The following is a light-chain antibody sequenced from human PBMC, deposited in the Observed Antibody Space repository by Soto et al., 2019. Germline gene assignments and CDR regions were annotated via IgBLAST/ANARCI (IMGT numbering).Light chain of an antibody. CDR2: GAS. CDR3: QHYNNWPFT. V-gene: IGKV3-15*01. J-gene: IGKJ2*01. CDR1: QSISSN. Sequence: EIVMTQSPATLSVSPGERATLSCRASQSISSNLAWYQQKPGQAPPLLIYGASARATGIPARFSGSGSGTEFTLTISSLQSEDFAVYYCQHYNNWPFTFGLGTKLEIK.